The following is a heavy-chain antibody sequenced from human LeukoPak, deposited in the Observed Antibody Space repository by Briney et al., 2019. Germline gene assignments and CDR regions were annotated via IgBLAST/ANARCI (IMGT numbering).Heavy chain of an antibody. CDR1: GFTFSSYS. CDR3: ARGPHYQPGDY. D-gene: IGHD1-14*01. Sequence: GGPLRLSCAASGFTFSSYSMNWVRKAPGKGLEWVSYISSSSSIIYYADSVKGRFTISRDNAKTSLYLQMNSLRAEDTAVYYCARGPHYQPGDYWGQGTLVTVSS. J-gene: IGHJ4*02. CDR2: ISSSSSII. V-gene: IGHV3-48*04.